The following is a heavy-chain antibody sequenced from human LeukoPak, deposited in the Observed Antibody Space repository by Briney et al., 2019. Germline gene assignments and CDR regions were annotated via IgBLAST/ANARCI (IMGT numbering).Heavy chain of an antibody. CDR1: GGSISSYY. CDR3: ARSDFWSGYRFDY. J-gene: IGHJ4*02. V-gene: IGHV4-4*07. Sequence: SETLSLTCTVSGGSISSYYWSWIRQPAGKGLEWLGRTYSSGSTNYNPSLKSRVTVSVDTSKNQFSLKLSSVTAADTAVYYCARSDFWSGYRFDYWGQGTLVTVSS. D-gene: IGHD3-3*01. CDR2: TYSSGST.